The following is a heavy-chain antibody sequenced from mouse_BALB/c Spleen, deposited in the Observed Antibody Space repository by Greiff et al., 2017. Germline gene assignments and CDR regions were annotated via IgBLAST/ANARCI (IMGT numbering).Heavy chain of an antibody. CDR1: GFTFSSYG. Sequence: EVKVVESGGDLVKPGGSLKLSCAASGFTFSSYGMSWVRQTPDKRLEWVATISSGGSYTYYPDSVKGRFTISRDNAKNTLYLQMSSLKSEDTAMYYCARPPGTGFAYWGQGTLVTVSA. CDR3: ARPPGTGFAY. D-gene: IGHD4-1*01. V-gene: IGHV5-6*01. J-gene: IGHJ3*01. CDR2: ISSGGSYT.